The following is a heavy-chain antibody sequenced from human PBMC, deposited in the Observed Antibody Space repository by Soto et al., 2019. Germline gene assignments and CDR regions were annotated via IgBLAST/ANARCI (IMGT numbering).Heavy chain of an antibody. Sequence: GGSLRLSCTASGLIISDSHMSWVRQAPGKGLEWVANIKQDGSEKYYVDSVKGRFTISRDNAKNSLYLQMNSLRAEDTAVYYCARDFNYYDSSGIDYWGQGTLVTVSS. D-gene: IGHD3-22*01. CDR1: GLIISDSH. J-gene: IGHJ4*02. CDR2: IKQDGSEK. CDR3: ARDFNYYDSSGIDY. V-gene: IGHV3-7*03.